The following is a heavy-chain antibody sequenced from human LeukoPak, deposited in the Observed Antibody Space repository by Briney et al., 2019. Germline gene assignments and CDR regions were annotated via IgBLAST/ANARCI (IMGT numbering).Heavy chain of an antibody. J-gene: IGHJ3*02. Sequence: PGGSLDLSCAASDFLFSDAWMSWVRPAPGKGLEWVGRIQSKTDGGTTDYAAPVKGRFTISRDDSKNTLSLQMNSLKREDTAVYYCATLKAYSWNIRAFDIWGQGTMVTVSS. CDR2: IQSKTDGGTT. CDR3: ATLKAYSWNIRAFDI. D-gene: IGHD1-20*01. CDR1: DFLFSDAW. V-gene: IGHV3-15*01.